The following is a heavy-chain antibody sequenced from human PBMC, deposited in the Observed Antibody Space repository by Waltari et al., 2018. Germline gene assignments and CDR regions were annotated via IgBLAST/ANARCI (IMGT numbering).Heavy chain of an antibody. CDR3: ARRSRRVAGRSFGFDY. Sequence: QVQLQQWGAGLLKPSETLSLTCAVYGGSFSGYYWIWIRQPPGKGLEWIGEINHSGSTNYNPSLKSRVTISVDTSKNQFSLKLSSVTAADTAVYYCARRSRRVAGRSFGFDYWGQGTLVTVSS. CDR2: INHSGST. J-gene: IGHJ4*02. D-gene: IGHD6-19*01. V-gene: IGHV4-34*01. CDR1: GGSFSGYY.